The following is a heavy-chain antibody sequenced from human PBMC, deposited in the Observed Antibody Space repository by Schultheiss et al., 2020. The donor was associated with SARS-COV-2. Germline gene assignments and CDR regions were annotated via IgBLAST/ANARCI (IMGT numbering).Heavy chain of an antibody. Sequence: ASVKVSCKASGYTFTSYYVHWVRQAPGQGLEWMGIINPSGGSTSYAQKFQGRVTMTRDTSTSTVYMELSSLRSEDTAVYYCAGGRGFGELSLTMNYYYGMDVWGQGTTVTVSS. CDR1: GYTFTSYY. V-gene: IGHV1-46*01. CDR2: INPSGGST. J-gene: IGHJ6*02. CDR3: AGGRGFGELSLTMNYYYGMDV. D-gene: IGHD3-10*01.